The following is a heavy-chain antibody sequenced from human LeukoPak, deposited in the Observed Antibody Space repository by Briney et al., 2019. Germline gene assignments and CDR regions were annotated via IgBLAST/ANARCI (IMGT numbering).Heavy chain of an antibody. CDR2: IYYSGST. V-gene: IGHV4-59*12. J-gene: IGHJ4*02. CDR3: ARDGGYCTNGVCYTGGGDFDY. D-gene: IGHD2-8*01. CDR1: GGSISSYY. Sequence: SETLSLTCTVSGGSISSYYWSWIRQPPGKGLEWIGYIYYSGSTNYNPSLKSRVTISVDTSKNQFPLKLSSVTAADTAVYYCARDGGYCTNGVCYTGGGDFDYWGQGTLVTVSS.